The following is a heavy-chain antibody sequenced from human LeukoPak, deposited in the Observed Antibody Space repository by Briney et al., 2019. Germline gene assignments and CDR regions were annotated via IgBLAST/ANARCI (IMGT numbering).Heavy chain of an antibody. J-gene: IGHJ4*02. CDR3: ASAHFGNDLFGVH. CDR1: GYTFTGYY. CDR2: INPYSGAT. Sequence: ASVKVSCKATGYTFTGYYMHWVRQAPGQGLEWMGWINPYSGATNYAQKFQGRVTMTRDTSISTAYMELSSLKSDDTAVYYCASAHFGNDLFGVHSGQGTLVTVSS. D-gene: IGHD3-3*02. V-gene: IGHV1-2*02.